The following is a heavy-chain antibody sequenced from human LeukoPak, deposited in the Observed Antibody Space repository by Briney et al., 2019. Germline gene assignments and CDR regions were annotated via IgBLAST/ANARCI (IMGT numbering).Heavy chain of an antibody. Sequence: GGSLRLSCAASGFNFSKYWMLWVRQAPGKGLESVSRINTDGTVTTYADSVKGRFTVSRDNADNTMFLQMNSVRDEDTAVYYCEPKTWLAAPPDSWGQGTPVTVSS. V-gene: IGHV3-74*01. J-gene: IGHJ4*02. CDR1: GFNFSKYW. CDR3: EPKTWLAAPPDS. D-gene: IGHD6-19*01. CDR2: INTDGTVT.